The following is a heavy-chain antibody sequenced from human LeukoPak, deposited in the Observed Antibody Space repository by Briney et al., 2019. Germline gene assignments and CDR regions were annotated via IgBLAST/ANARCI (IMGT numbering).Heavy chain of an antibody. Sequence: ASVKVSCKASGYTFTGYYIHWVRQAPGQGLEWMGWINPNSAGTNYAQKFQGRVTMTRDTSISTAYMELSSLRSDDTAVYYCARVYYDSSGYYYFPFDSWGQGTLVTVSS. CDR3: ARVYYDSSGYYYFPFDS. V-gene: IGHV1-2*02. CDR2: INPNSAGT. CDR1: GYTFTGYY. J-gene: IGHJ4*02. D-gene: IGHD3-22*01.